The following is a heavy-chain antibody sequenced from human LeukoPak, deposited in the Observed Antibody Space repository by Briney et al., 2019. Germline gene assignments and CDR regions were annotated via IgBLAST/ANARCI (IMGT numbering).Heavy chain of an antibody. D-gene: IGHD2/OR15-2a*01. CDR1: GGSINNYY. Sequence: ASETLSLTCSVSGGSINNYYWNWIRQPPGKGLEWIGYIYYSGNTKYNPSLQSRVTMSIGTSKTQFSLKLDSVTAADTAVYYCAGRLRLKNPGGDAFDIWGQGTVVTVSS. V-gene: IGHV4-59*08. J-gene: IGHJ3*02. CDR3: AGRLRLKNPGGDAFDI. CDR2: IYYSGNT.